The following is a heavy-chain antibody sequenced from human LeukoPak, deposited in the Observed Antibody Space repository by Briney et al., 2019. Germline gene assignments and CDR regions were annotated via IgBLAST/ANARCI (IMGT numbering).Heavy chain of an antibody. Sequence: EASVKVSCKASGGTFSSYAISWVRQAPGQGPEWMGGIIPIFGTANYAQKFQGRVTITADESTSTAYMDLRSLRSEDTAVYYCARGATYSGNSAPYVYWGQGTLVTVSS. J-gene: IGHJ4*02. CDR1: GGTFSSYA. D-gene: IGHD4-23*01. CDR2: IIPIFGTA. CDR3: ARGATYSGNSAPYVY. V-gene: IGHV1-69*13.